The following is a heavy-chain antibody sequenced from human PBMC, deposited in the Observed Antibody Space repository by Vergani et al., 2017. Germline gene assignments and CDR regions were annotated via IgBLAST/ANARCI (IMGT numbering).Heavy chain of an antibody. J-gene: IGHJ5*02. CDR2: MDYSGST. CDR3: ARHSXVEWLVKLGWIDP. V-gene: IGHV4-39*01. D-gene: IGHD6-19*01. Sequence: QVQLQESGPGLVKPSETLTLTCTVSGDSVISTDYHWGWIRQPPGKGLEWVGSMDYSGSTSYNPSLESRISISFETPKNQFSLRLTSVTAADTAVYFCARHSXVEWLVKLGWIDPWGQGSLVTVSS. CDR1: GDSVISTDYH.